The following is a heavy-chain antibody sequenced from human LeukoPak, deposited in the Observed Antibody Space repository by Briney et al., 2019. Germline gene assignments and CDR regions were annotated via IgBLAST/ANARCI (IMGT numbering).Heavy chain of an antibody. D-gene: IGHD2/OR15-2a*01. V-gene: IGHV3-23*01. CDR3: AKELLNIITYYFDY. CDR2: ISGSGTNT. J-gene: IGHJ4*02. CDR1: GFTFSSYA. Sequence: GGSLRLSCAASGFTFSSYAMSWVRQAPGKGLEWVSVISGSGTNTYYADSVKGRFTISRDNSKNTLYLQMNSLRAEDTAVYYCAKELLNIITYYFDYWGQGTLVTVSS.